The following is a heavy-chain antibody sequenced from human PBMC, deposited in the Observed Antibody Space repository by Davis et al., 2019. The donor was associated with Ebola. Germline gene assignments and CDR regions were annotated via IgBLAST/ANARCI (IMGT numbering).Heavy chain of an antibody. CDR1: GYSFTNYW. V-gene: IGHV5-51*01. Sequence: GESLKISCQGSGYSFTNYWIARVRQMPGKGLEWMGIIYPGDSDTRYSPSFQGQVTISADKSISTAYLQWRSLKASDTAMYYCARDTYSSGWYPDYWGQGTLVTVSS. J-gene: IGHJ4*02. D-gene: IGHD6-19*01. CDR2: IYPGDSDT. CDR3: ARDTYSSGWYPDY.